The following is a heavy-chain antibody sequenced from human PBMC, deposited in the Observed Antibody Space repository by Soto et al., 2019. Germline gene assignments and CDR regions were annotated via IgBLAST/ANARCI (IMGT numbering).Heavy chain of an antibody. CDR2: IWYDGSNK. J-gene: IGHJ5*02. D-gene: IGHD2-2*01. Sequence: QVQLVESGGGVVQPGRSLRLSCAASGFTFSSYGMHWVRQAPGKGLEWVAVIWYDGSNKYYADSVKGRFTISRDNSKNTLYLQMISLRAEDTAVYYCSRDGYCISTSCYGGGFDPWGQGTLVTVSS. CDR1: GFTFSSYG. CDR3: SRDGYCISTSCYGGGFDP. V-gene: IGHV3-33*01.